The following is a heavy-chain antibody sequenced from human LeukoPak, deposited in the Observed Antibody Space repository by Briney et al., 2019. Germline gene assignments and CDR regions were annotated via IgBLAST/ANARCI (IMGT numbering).Heavy chain of an antibody. D-gene: IGHD6-6*01. CDR2: ISSNGGST. CDR1: GFTFSSYA. J-gene: IGHJ4*02. CDR3: VKGDLIAARPSDY. Sequence: GGSLRLSCSASGFTFSSYAMHWVRQAPGKGLEYVSAISSNGGSTYYADSVKGRFTISRDNSKNTLYLQMSSLRAEDTAVYYCVKGDLIAARPSDYWGQGTLVTVSS. V-gene: IGHV3-64D*09.